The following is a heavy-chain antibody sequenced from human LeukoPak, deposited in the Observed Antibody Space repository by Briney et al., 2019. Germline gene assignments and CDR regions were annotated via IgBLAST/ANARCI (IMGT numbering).Heavy chain of an antibody. V-gene: IGHV3-23*01. CDR3: AAHSSGGHLSPLNY. J-gene: IGHJ4*02. D-gene: IGHD3-22*01. Sequence: PGGSLRLSCAAAGFTFSSYALSWVRQAPGKGLDWFSVISGSGGSTYSADSVKGRFTISRENSKNTLYLQMNSLRAEDTALYYCAAHSSGGHLSPLNYWGQGTLVTVSS. CDR1: GFTFSSYA. CDR2: ISGSGGST.